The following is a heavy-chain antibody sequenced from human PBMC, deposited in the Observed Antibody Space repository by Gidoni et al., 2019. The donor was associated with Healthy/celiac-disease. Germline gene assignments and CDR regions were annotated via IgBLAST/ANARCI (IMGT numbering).Heavy chain of an antibody. D-gene: IGHD6-19*01. CDR1: GGSFSGYY. V-gene: IGHV4-34*01. Sequence: QVQLQQWGAGLLKPSETLSLTCAVYGGSFSGYYWSWIRQPPGKGLEWIGEINHSGSTNYNPSLKSRVTISVDTSKNQFSLKLSSVTAADTAVYYCARALYSSGWQDPPDYWGQGTLVTVSS. CDR3: ARALYSSGWQDPPDY. CDR2: INHSGST. J-gene: IGHJ4*02.